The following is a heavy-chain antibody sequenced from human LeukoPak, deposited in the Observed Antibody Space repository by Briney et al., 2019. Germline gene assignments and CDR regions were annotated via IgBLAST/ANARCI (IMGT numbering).Heavy chain of an antibody. CDR1: GGSISSRYYY. CDR3: ARDPMTTVLNWFGP. CDR2: VYYSGST. J-gene: IGHJ5*02. Sequence: SETLSLTCTVSGGSISSRYYYWRWLRQPPGKGLGWIGSVYYSGSTYYNPSLKSRVIISVDTSKNQFSLKLSSVTAADTAVYYCARDPMTTVLNWFGPWGQGTLVTVSS. V-gene: IGHV4-39*07. D-gene: IGHD4-17*01.